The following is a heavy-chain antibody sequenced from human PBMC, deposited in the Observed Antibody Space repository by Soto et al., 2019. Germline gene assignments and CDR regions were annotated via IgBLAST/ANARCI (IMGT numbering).Heavy chain of an antibody. CDR1: GGSFSPNY. J-gene: IGHJ4*02. CDR2: IYYGGTT. D-gene: IGHD6-13*01. Sequence: SETLSLTCRLSGGSFSPNYWGWFRQSPGKGLEWVGYIYYGGTTSYNPSLKSRVTISLETSKSHFSLRLSSVTAADAAVYYCARVHPGIAAAGAYFDFDYWGQGTLVTVSS. CDR3: ARVHPGIAAAGAYFDFDY. V-gene: IGHV4-59*08.